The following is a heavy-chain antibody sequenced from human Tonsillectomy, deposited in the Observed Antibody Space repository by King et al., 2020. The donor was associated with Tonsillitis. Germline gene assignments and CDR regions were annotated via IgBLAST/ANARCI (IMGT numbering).Heavy chain of an antibody. CDR2: LYYSGST. Sequence: QLQESGPGLVKPSQTLSLTCTVSGGSISGGDYYWSWIRQPPGKGLEWIGVLYYSGSTYYNPSLKTRVTISVDTSKNQLSLNLSSVAAADTAVYYCARVGYCTGGSCYSIIRYAFDIWGQGTMVTVSS. CDR3: ARVGYCTGGSCYSIIRYAFDI. D-gene: IGHD2-8*02. J-gene: IGHJ3*02. CDR1: GGSISGGDYY. V-gene: IGHV4-30-4*01.